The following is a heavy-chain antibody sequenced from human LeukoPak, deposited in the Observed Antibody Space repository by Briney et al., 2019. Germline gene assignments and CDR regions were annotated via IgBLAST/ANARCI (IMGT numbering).Heavy chain of an antibody. J-gene: IGHJ3*02. CDR2: IIPILGIA. D-gene: IGHD3-22*01. CDR3: ARDNSRFQYYYDSSGYYYSFDI. Sequence: ASVKVSCKASGGTFSSYTISWVRQAPGQGLEWMGRIIPILGIANYAQKFQGRVTITTDESTSTAYMELSSLRSEDTAVYYCARDNSRFQYYYDSSGYYYSFDIWGQGTMVTVSS. V-gene: IGHV1-69*16. CDR1: GGTFSSYT.